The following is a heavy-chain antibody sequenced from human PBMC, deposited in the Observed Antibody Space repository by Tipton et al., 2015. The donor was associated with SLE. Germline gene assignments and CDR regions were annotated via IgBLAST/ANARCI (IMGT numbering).Heavy chain of an antibody. V-gene: IGHV4-59*08. CDR2: ISDGGGT. D-gene: IGHD3-10*01. J-gene: IGHJ4*02. Sequence: TLSLTCSVSGGSISSNYWIWIRQPPGKGLEWIGYISDGGGTNYNPSLKSRVTISVDPAKNQFSLRLTSVTAADTAVYYCARHTGASPFDSWGQGTLVTVSS. CDR1: GGSISSNY. CDR3: ARHTGASPFDS.